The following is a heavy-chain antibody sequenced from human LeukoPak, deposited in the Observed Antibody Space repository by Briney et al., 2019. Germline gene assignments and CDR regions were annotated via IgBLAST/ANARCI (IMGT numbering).Heavy chain of an antibody. J-gene: IGHJ4*02. D-gene: IGHD2-15*01. CDR1: GGSVSGYY. Sequence: SETLSLTCVVSGGSVSGYYWGWIRQPPGRGLEWIGYVYYSGSTNYNPSFKSRITISVDTSRNQFSLQLSSVTAADTALYYCARIHRYCSGGACYVLDNWGQGTLVAVSS. V-gene: IGHV4-59*02. CDR2: VYYSGST. CDR3: ARIHRYCSGGACYVLDN.